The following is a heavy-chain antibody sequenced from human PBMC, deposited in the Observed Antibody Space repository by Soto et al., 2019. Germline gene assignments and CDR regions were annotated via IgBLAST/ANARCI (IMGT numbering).Heavy chain of an antibody. Sequence: PSETLSLTCTVSGGSISSSSYYWGWIRQPPGKGLEWIGSIYYSGSTYYNPSLKSRVTISVDTSKNQFSLKLSSATAADTAVYYCASQGNYYDSSGSFWGQGTMVTVSS. J-gene: IGHJ3*01. CDR3: ASQGNYYDSSGSF. D-gene: IGHD3-22*01. CDR2: IYYSGST. CDR1: GGSISSSSYY. V-gene: IGHV4-39*01.